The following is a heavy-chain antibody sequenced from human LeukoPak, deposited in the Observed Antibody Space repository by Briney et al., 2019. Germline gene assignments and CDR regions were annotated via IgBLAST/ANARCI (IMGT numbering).Heavy chain of an antibody. CDR1: GYTFTSYY. CDR2: INPSGGST. V-gene: IGHV1-46*01. D-gene: IGHD4-17*01. Sequence: ASVKVSCKASGYTFTSYYMHWVRQAPGQGREWMGIINPSGGSTSYAQKFQGRVTMTRDMSTSTVYMELSSLRSEDTAVYYCARDLDDYGDHYWYFDLWGRGTLVTVSS. CDR3: ARDLDDYGDHYWYFDL. J-gene: IGHJ2*01.